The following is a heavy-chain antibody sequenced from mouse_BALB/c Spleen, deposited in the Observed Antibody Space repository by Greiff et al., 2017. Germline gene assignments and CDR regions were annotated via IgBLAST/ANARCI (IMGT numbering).Heavy chain of an antibody. V-gene: IGHV2-6-7*01. D-gene: IGHD1-2*01. CDR2: IWGDGST. CDR3: ARDIITRRGYFDV. Sequence: VKLQQSGPGLVAPSQSLSITCTVSGFSLTGYGVNWVRQPPGKGLEWLGMIWGDGSTDYNSALKSRLSISKDNSKSQVFLKMNSLQTDDTARYYCARDIITRRGYFDVWGAGTTVTVSS. J-gene: IGHJ1*01. CDR1: GFSLTGYG.